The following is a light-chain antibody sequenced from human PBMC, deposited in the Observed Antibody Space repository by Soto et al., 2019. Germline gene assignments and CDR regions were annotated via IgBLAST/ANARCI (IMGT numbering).Light chain of an antibody. CDR1: SSDVGAYDA. CDR2: RGT. J-gene: IGLJ1*01. Sequence: QSALAQPASVSGSPGQSITISCTGTSSDVGAYDAVSWYQQHPGKAPQVIIYRGTKRPSGVSTRFSGSVSDNTASLTVSGLQAEDEAEYFCCSSAPESTYVFGTGTKVTVL. V-gene: IGLV2-23*01. CDR3: CSSAPESTYV.